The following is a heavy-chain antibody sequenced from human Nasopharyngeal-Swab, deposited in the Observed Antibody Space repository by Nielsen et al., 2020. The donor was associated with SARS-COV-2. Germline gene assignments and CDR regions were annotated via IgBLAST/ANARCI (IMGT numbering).Heavy chain of an antibody. J-gene: IGHJ4*02. D-gene: IGHD2/OR15-2a*01. Sequence: GGSLRLSCAASGFTFSSYSMNWVRQAPGKGLEWVSSISSSSTIYYADSVKGRFTISRDNAKNSLYLQMNSLRDEDTAVYYCARVVDFSWGQGTLVTVSS. CDR1: GFTFSSYS. CDR3: ARVVDFS. CDR2: ISSSSTI. V-gene: IGHV3-48*02.